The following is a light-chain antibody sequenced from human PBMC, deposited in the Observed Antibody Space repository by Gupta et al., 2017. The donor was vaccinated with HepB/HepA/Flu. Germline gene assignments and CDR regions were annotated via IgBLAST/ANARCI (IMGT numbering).Light chain of an antibody. CDR1: QSVSSY. CDR3: QQRTNWPHT. V-gene: IGKV3-11*01. J-gene: IGKJ4*01. Sequence: EIVLTQSPATLSLSPGERATRSCRASQSVSSYLAWYQQQPGQAPRLLIYDASNRATGIPARFSGSGSGTDFTLTISSLEPEDFAVYYCQQRTNWPHTCGGGTKLEIK. CDR2: DAS.